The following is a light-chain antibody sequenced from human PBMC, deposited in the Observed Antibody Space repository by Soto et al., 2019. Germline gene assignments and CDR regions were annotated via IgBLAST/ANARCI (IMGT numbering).Light chain of an antibody. Sequence: EIMMTQSPATLSVSPGERATLSCRASQSVSNNVAWYQQKPGQAPRLLIYYASTRATGIPASFSGSGSGTEFNRTISSLQSADCALYYCQQYNNWPPITFGQGTRLEI. CDR2: YAS. CDR3: QQYNNWPPIT. CDR1: QSVSNN. V-gene: IGKV3-15*01. J-gene: IGKJ5*01.